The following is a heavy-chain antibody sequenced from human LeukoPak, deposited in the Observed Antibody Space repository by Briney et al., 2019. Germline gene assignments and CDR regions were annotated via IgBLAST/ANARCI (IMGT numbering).Heavy chain of an antibody. CDR2: ISGSGVNT. Sequence: GGSLRLSCAASGFTFSSYAMNWVRQAPGKGLEWVSVISGSGVNTYYADSVKGRFTISRDNSKNTLYLQMNSLRADDTAVYYCAKGVLAAYRYNYYYMDVWGKGTTVTVSS. CDR1: GFTFSSYA. CDR3: AKGVLAAYRYNYYYMDV. V-gene: IGHV3-23*01. J-gene: IGHJ6*03. D-gene: IGHD6-25*01.